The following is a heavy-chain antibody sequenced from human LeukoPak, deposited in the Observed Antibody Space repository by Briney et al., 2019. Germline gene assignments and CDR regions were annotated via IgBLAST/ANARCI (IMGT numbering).Heavy chain of an antibody. CDR3: ARDYDFWSGYYSDY. J-gene: IGHJ4*02. CDR2: MNPNSGNT. Sequence: ASVKVSCKASGYTFTSYDINWVRQATGQGLEWMGWMNPNSGNTGYAQKFQGRVTMTRNTSISTAYMELSSLRSDDTAVYYCARDYDFWSGYYSDYWGQGTLVTVSS. V-gene: IGHV1-8*01. CDR1: GYTFTSYD. D-gene: IGHD3-3*01.